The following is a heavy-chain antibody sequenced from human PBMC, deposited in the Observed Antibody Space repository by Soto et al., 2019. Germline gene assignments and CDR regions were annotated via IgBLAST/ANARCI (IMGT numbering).Heavy chain of an antibody. D-gene: IGHD1-26*01. Sequence: GGSLRFSCAASGFTFSSYGMHWVRQAPGKGLEWVAVISYDGSNKYYADSVKGRFTISRDNSKNTLYLQMNSLRAEDTAVYYCARDRNSGSQGYYYGMDVWGQGTTVTVSS. J-gene: IGHJ6*02. CDR3: ARDRNSGSQGYYYGMDV. CDR1: GFTFSSYG. CDR2: ISYDGSNK. V-gene: IGHV3-30*03.